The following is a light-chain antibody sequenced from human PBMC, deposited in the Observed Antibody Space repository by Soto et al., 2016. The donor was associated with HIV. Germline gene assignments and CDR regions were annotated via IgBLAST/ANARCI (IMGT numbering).Light chain of an antibody. CDR1: QSISSW. J-gene: IGKJ4*01. Sequence: DIQMTQSPSTLSASVGDRVTITCRASQSISSWLAWYQQKPGKAPKLLIYKASSLESGVPSRFSGSGSGTEFTLTISSLQPDDFATYYCQQYNSYSPTFGGRDQRLEIK. CDR3: QQYNSYSPT. V-gene: IGKV1-5*03. CDR2: KAS.